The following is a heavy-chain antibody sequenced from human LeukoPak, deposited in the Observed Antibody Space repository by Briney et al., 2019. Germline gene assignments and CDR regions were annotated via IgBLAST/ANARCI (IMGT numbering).Heavy chain of an antibody. CDR3: ARDRGYYDSRYYYGMDV. CDR2: ISYDGSNR. CDR1: GFTFSSYA. V-gene: IGHV3-30-3*01. J-gene: IGHJ6*02. D-gene: IGHD3-22*01. Sequence: GGSLRLSCAASGFTFSSYAMHWVRQAPGKGLEWVAVISYDGSNRYYADSVKGRFTISRDNFKNTLYLQMNSLRAEDTAVYYCARDRGYYDSRYYYGMDVWGQGTTVTVSS.